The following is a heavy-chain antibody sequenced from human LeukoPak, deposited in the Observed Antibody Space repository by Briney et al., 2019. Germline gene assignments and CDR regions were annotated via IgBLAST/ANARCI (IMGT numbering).Heavy chain of an antibody. Sequence: GASVKVSCKASGYTFTHHGISWVRQAPGQGLEWMGWISCYNGDTIYAPNVQDRVTLTTDASTRTVVIELRNLGSDDTAIYYCARDPSNSAGYHAHFDSWGQGTLVTVSS. D-gene: IGHD2-15*01. CDR2: ISCYNGDT. J-gene: IGHJ4*02. CDR1: GYTFTHHG. V-gene: IGHV1-18*01. CDR3: ARDPSNSAGYHAHFDS.